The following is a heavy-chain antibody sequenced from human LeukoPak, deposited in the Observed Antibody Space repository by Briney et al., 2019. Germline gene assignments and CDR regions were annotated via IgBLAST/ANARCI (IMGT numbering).Heavy chain of an antibody. CDR3: ARALPMFRRLTSWDY. CDR1: GYTCTHYY. D-gene: IGHD3-10*01. J-gene: IGHJ4*02. Sequence: ASLKVSCKASGYTCTHYYIHWVRQAPGQGLEWMGWINPNSGGTNYAQKFQGRVTMTRGTSISTAYMELSSLRSDDTAVYYCARALPMFRRLTSWDYWGQGTLVIVSS. CDR2: INPNSGGT. V-gene: IGHV1-2*02.